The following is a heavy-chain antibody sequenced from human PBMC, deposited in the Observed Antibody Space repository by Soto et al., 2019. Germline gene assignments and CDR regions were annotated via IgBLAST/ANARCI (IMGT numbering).Heavy chain of an antibody. Sequence: QVQLVQSGAEVKKPGASVKVSCKASGYTFTSYAINWVRQATGQGLEWMGWMNPNSGNTGYAQKFQGRVTMTRNTSISTAYMELSSLRSEDTAVYYCARRGYSSSSYYYYDDGMDVWGQGTTVTVSS. J-gene: IGHJ6*02. CDR2: MNPNSGNT. CDR3: ARRGYSSSSYYYYDDGMDV. D-gene: IGHD6-13*01. CDR1: GYTFTSYA. V-gene: IGHV1-8*01.